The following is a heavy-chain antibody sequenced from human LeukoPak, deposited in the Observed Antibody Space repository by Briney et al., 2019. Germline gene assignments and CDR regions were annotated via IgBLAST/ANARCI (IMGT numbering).Heavy chain of an antibody. CDR1: GYTFTSYD. D-gene: IGHD1-26*01. CDR2: FDPEDGET. CDR3: ATASIVGADPLDY. J-gene: IGHJ4*02. V-gene: IGHV1-24*01. Sequence: ASVKVSCKASGYTFTSYDINWVRQATGKGLEWMGGFDPEDGETIYAQKFQGRVTMTEDTSTDTAYMELSSLRSEDTAVYYCATASIVGADPLDYWGQGTLVTVSS.